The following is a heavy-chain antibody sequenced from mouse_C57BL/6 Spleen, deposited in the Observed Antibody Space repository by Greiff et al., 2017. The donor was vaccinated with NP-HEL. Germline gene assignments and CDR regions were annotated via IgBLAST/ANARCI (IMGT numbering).Heavy chain of an antibody. D-gene: IGHD2-4*01. V-gene: IGHV1-64*01. Sequence: VQLQQPGAELVKPGASVKLSCKASGYTFTSYWMHWVKQRPGQGLEWIGMIHPNSGSTNYNEKFKSKATLTVDKSSSTAYMQLSSLTSEDSAVYYCAREGYDYEGFAYWGQGTLVTVSA. CDR3: AREGYDYEGFAY. CDR1: GYTFTSYW. J-gene: IGHJ3*01. CDR2: IHPNSGST.